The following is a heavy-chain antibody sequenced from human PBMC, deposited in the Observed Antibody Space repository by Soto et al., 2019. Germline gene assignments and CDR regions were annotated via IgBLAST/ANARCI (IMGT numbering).Heavy chain of an antibody. J-gene: IGHJ4*02. CDR3: ARALFHSIGGPL. V-gene: IGHV4-59*12. CDR2: TYYSGIT. CDR1: GGYIGSYY. D-gene: IGHD6-25*01. Sequence: QVQLKESGPGLVKPSETLSLTCTVSGGYIGSYYWSWVRQPPGKGLEWIGFTYYSGITNYNSSLKSRVTMSIDTSKNQIFLNLGSVTAADTAVYYCARALFHSIGGPLWGQGTLVTVSS.